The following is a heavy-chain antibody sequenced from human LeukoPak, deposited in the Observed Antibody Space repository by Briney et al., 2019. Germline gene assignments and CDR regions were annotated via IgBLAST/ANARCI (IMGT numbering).Heavy chain of an antibody. J-gene: IGHJ4*02. D-gene: IGHD4/OR15-4a*01. CDR3: LRDLTYGGISSPDC. V-gene: IGHV1-2*02. CDR2: INPNNGGT. CDR1: GYTFTDYY. Sequence: EASVKVSCKASGYTFTDYYMHWVRQAPGQGLEWMGWINPNNGGTTYAQKFQGRVTMTRDTSISTAYMELGRLTSDDTAMYFCLRDLTYGGISSPDCWGQGSLVTVSS.